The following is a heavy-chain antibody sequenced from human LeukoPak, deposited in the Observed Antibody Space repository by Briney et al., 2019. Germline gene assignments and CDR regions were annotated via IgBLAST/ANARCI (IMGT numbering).Heavy chain of an antibody. CDR2: IYSSGST. J-gene: IGHJ4*02. CDR1: GDSITSYY. CDR3: ARHVWETGSYLNFDF. D-gene: IGHD1-26*01. Sequence: SETLSLTCTISGDSITSYYWSWIRQPPGKRLEWIGYIYSSGSTNYNPPLKSRVTMSVDTSKGQFSLKLSSVTGADTAVYYCARHVWETGSYLNFDFWGQGTLVTVSS. V-gene: IGHV4-59*08.